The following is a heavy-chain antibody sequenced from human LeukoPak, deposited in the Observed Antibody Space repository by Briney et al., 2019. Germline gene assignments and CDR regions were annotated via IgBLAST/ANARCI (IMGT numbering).Heavy chain of an antibody. CDR3: AKDFKVRGANDY. Sequence: GGSLRLSCAASGFTFSSYAMHWVRQAPGKGLEWVAVISYDGSNRYYADSVKGRFTISRDNSKNTLYLQMNSLRAEDTAVYYCAKDFKVRGANDYGGQGTLVTVSS. CDR2: ISYDGSNR. CDR1: GFTFSSYA. V-gene: IGHV3-30*04. J-gene: IGHJ4*02. D-gene: IGHD3-10*01.